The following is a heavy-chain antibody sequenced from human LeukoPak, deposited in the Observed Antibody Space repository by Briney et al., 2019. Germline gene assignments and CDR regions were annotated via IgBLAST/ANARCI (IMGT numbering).Heavy chain of an antibody. CDR3: AREARASRSDWFDP. CDR1: GGSISSGGYY. D-gene: IGHD6-6*01. V-gene: IGHV4-30-2*01. J-gene: IGHJ5*02. Sequence: PSQTLSLTCTVSGGSISSGGYYWSWIRQPPGKGLEWIGYIYHSGSTYYNPSLKSRVTISVDRSKNQFSLKLSSVTAADTAVYYCAREARASRSDWFDPWGQGTLVTVSS. CDR2: IYHSGST.